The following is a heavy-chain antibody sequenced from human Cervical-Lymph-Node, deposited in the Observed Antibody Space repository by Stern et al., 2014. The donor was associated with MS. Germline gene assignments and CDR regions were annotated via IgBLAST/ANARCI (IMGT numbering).Heavy chain of an antibody. J-gene: IGHJ3*02. D-gene: IGHD4/OR15-4a*01. V-gene: IGHV3-74*01. CDR2: INSDGSST. Sequence: EVQLVESGGGLVQPGGSLRLSCAASGFTFSSYWMHWVRQAPGTGLVWVSRINSDGSSTSYVDSVKGLFTISRANAKITLYLQRNSLRAEDRAVYDCARLYGGKGGDAFDIWGQGTMVTVPS. CDR3: ARLYGGKGGDAFDI. CDR1: GFTFSSYW.